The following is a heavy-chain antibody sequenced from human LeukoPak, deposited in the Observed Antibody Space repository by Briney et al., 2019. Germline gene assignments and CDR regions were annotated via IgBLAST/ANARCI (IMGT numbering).Heavy chain of an antibody. D-gene: IGHD2-8*01. V-gene: IGHV4-30-2*01. Sequence: PSQTLSLTCAVSGGSISSGGYSWSWIRQPPGKGLEWIGYMYHSGSTYYNPSLKSRVTISVDRSKNQFSLKLSSVTAADTAVYYCARQMLPDAFDIWGQGTMVTVSS. CDR1: GGSISSGGYS. J-gene: IGHJ3*02. CDR2: MYHSGST. CDR3: ARQMLPDAFDI.